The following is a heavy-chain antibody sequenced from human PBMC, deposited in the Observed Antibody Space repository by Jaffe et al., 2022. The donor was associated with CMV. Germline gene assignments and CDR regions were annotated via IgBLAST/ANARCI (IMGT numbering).Heavy chain of an antibody. J-gene: IGHJ4*02. V-gene: IGHV3-21*01. CDR2: IPSSTNYI. Sequence: EVQLVESGGGLVKPGGSLRLSCAASGFPFNSYSMNWIRQAPGKGPEWVSSIPSSTNYIFYADSVKGRFTISRDDAKNTVYLQMNNLRAEDTAVYYCARGNNDALRFLEFLPEYWGQGTPVTVSS. D-gene: IGHD3-3*01. CDR1: GFPFNSYS. CDR3: ARGNNDALRFLEFLPEY.